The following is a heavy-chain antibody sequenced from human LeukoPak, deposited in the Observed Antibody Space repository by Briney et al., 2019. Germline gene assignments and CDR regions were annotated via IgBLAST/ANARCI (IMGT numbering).Heavy chain of an antibody. D-gene: IGHD2-21*02. J-gene: IGHJ4*02. CDR2: ISGSGERT. CDR1: GFTLRSYV. Sequence: GGSLRLSCVASGFTLRSYVMNWVRQTPGKGREWVSRISGSGERTVYADSVKGRFNISRDNYKNTMYMEEKGVRAEDTAVYYCAKDRLLNCRGDCYIFDYWGQGTVVTVSS. CDR3: AKDRLLNCRGDCYIFDY. V-gene: IGHV3-23*01.